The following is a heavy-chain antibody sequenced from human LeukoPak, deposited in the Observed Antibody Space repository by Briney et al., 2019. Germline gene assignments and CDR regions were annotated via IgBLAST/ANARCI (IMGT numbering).Heavy chain of an antibody. CDR1: GFTVNTNY. CDR2: IKGDGNQK. V-gene: IGHV3-7*03. J-gene: IGHJ4*02. D-gene: IGHD5-18*01. CDR3: AKGGYSYGKFDY. Sequence: PGGSLRLSCAASGFTVNTNYMSWVRQAPGKGLEWLANIKGDGNQKNYMDSVKGRFVISRDNSKNTLYLQMNSLRAEDTAVYYCAKGGYSYGKFDYWGQGTLVTVSS.